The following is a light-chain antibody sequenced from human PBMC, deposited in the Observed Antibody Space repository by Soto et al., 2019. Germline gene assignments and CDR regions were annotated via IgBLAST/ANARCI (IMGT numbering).Light chain of an antibody. CDR1: SSNIGSNT. V-gene: IGLV1-44*01. J-gene: IGLJ2*01. Sequence: QSALTQPPSASGTPGQRVTISCSGSSSNIGSNTINWYQQLPGTAPKLLIYSNNKRPSGVPDRFSGSKSGTSASLGISGLQSEDEADYYCAAWDDSLNGVVFGGGTKLTVL. CDR3: AAWDDSLNGVV. CDR2: SNN.